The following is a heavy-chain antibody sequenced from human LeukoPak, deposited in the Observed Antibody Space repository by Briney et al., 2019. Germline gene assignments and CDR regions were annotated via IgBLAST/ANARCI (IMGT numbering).Heavy chain of an antibody. D-gene: IGHD5-24*01. CDR1: GDSITTHY. CDR2: ISTTGST. V-gene: IGHV4-4*07. J-gene: IGHJ4*02. CDR3: AREVEMATQFDY. Sequence: PSETLSLTCTVSGDSITTHYWSWIRQPAGKGLEWIGLISTTGSTYYNPFLQSRVTMSIDTSKNQFSLKLNSVTAADTAVYYCAREVEMATQFDYWGQGTLVTVSS.